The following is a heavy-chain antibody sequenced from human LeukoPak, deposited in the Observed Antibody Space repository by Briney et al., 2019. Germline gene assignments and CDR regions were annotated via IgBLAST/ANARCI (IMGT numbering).Heavy chain of an antibody. V-gene: IGHV3-64*01. Sequence: GGSLRLSCAASGFTFSSYAMHWVRQAPGKGLEYVSAISSNGGSTYYANSVKGRFTISRDNSKNTLYLQMSSLRAEDMAVYYCARVAPARVYDYWGQGTLVTVSS. CDR1: GFTFSSYA. CDR2: ISSNGGST. D-gene: IGHD2-21*01. J-gene: IGHJ4*02. CDR3: ARVAPARVYDY.